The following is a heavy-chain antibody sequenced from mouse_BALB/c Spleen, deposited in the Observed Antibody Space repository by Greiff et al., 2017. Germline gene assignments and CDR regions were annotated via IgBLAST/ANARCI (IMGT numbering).Heavy chain of an antibody. D-gene: IGHD2-4*01. Sequence: VQLQQSGPELVKPGASVRISCKASGYTFTSYYIHWVKQRPGQGLEWIGWIYPGNVNTKYNEKFKGKATLTADKSSSTAYMQLSSLTSEDSAVYFCARTEMITPFAYWGQGTLVTVSA. J-gene: IGHJ3*01. CDR3: ARTEMITPFAY. CDR2: IYPGNVNT. CDR1: GYTFTSYY. V-gene: IGHV1S56*01.